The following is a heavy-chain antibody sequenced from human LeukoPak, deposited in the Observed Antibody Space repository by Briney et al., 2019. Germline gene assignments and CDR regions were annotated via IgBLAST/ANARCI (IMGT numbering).Heavy chain of an antibody. Sequence: ASVKVSCKASGYTFTGYYMHWVRQAPGQGLEWMGRINPNSGGTNYAQKFQGRVTMTRDTSISTAYMELSRLRSDDTAVYYCARGGESGYGGYDYPFDYWGQGTLVTVPS. D-gene: IGHD5-12*01. CDR3: ARGGESGYGGYDYPFDY. CDR2: INPNSGGT. CDR1: GYTFTGYY. V-gene: IGHV1-2*06. J-gene: IGHJ4*02.